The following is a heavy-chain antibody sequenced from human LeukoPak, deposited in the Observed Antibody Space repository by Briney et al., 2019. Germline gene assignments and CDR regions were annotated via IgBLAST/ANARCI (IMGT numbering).Heavy chain of an antibody. CDR2: IKQDGSEK. CDR3: AREGSIAARPFDY. J-gene: IGHJ4*02. V-gene: IGHV3-7*01. Sequence: GGSLRLSCAASGFTFSSNWMSWGRQAPRTGQEWVANIKQDGSEKYYVDSVKGRFTISRDNAKNSLYLQMNSLRAEDTAVYYCAREGSIAARPFDYWGQGTLVTVSS. D-gene: IGHD6-6*01. CDR1: GFTFSSNW.